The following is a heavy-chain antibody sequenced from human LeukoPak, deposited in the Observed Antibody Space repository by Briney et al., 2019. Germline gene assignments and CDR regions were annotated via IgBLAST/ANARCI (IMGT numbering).Heavy chain of an antibody. CDR2: MYTSGST. Sequence: PSETLSLTCTVSGGSISSGSYYWSWIRQPAGKGLEWIGRMYTSGSTNYNPSLKSRVSISVDTSKNQFSLKLTSVTAADTAVYYCARYLGYCSGGSCLQWAFDIWGQGTMVTVSS. D-gene: IGHD2-15*01. CDR1: GGSISSGSYY. CDR3: ARYLGYCSGGSCLQWAFDI. J-gene: IGHJ3*02. V-gene: IGHV4-61*02.